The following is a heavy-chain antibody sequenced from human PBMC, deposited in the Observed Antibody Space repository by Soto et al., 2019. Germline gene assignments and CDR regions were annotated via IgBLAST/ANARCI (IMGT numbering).Heavy chain of an antibody. Sequence: QVQLVQSGAEVKKPGASVKVSCKASGYTFTSYDINWVRQATGQGLEYLGWMNPNSGNTGYVQKFQGRVTMTRNTSISKAYMELSSLRSEDTAVYYCARGVKYGDYSRWCDPWGQGTLVTVSS. V-gene: IGHV1-8*01. J-gene: IGHJ5*02. CDR2: MNPNSGNT. CDR1: GYTFTSYD. CDR3: ARGVKYGDYSRWCDP. D-gene: IGHD4-17*01.